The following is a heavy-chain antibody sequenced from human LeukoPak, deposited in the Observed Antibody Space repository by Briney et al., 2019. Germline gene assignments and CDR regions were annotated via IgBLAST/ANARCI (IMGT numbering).Heavy chain of an antibody. D-gene: IGHD3-3*01. CDR3: ARELYDFWSGFRAYYYYYYMDV. Sequence: GGPLGLSCAASGFTFSSYSMNWVRQAPGKGLEWVSSISSSSSYIYYADSVKGRFTISRDNAKNSLYLQMNSLRAEDTAVYYCARELYDFWSGFRAYYYYYYMDVWGKGTTVTVSS. CDR1: GFTFSSYS. J-gene: IGHJ6*03. V-gene: IGHV3-21*01. CDR2: ISSSSSYI.